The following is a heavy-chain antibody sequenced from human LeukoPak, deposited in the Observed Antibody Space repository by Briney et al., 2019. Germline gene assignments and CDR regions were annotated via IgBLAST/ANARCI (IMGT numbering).Heavy chain of an antibody. CDR2: ISGSGGST. Sequence: GGSLRLSCAASGFTFSSYAMSWVRQAPGKGLEGVSAISGSGGSTYYADSVKGRFTISRDNSKNTLYLQMNSLRAEDTAVYYCAKDLTYCSSTSCYFSWRPGDAFDIWGQGTMVTVSS. V-gene: IGHV3-23*01. D-gene: IGHD2-2*01. CDR3: AKDLTYCSSTSCYFSWRPGDAFDI. CDR1: GFTFSSYA. J-gene: IGHJ3*02.